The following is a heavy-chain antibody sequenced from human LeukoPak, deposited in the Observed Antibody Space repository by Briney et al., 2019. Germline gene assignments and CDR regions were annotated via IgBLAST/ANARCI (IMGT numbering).Heavy chain of an antibody. Sequence: GGSLRLSCAASGFTFSSYWMSWVRQAPGKGLEWVANIKQDGSEKYYVDSVKGRFTISRDNAKNSLYLQMNSLRAEDTAVYYCARERSGCSYGPGNYYYYMDVWGKGTTVTISS. CDR3: ARERSGCSYGPGNYYYYMDV. J-gene: IGHJ6*03. D-gene: IGHD5-18*01. CDR2: IKQDGSEK. CDR1: GFTFSSYW. V-gene: IGHV3-7*01.